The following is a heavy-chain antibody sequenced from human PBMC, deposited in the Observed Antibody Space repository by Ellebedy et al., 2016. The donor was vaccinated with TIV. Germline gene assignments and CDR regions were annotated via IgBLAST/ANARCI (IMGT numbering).Heavy chain of an antibody. Sequence: ASVKVSCXASGYTFTSYAMHWVRQAPGQRLEWMGWINAGNGNTGYAQKFQGRVTMTRNTSISTAYMELSSLRSEDTAVYYCARGRGPDWFNPWGQGTLVTVSS. CDR2: INAGNGNT. CDR3: ARGRGPDWFNP. V-gene: IGHV1-3*01. CDR1: GYTFTSYA. J-gene: IGHJ5*02. D-gene: IGHD3-10*01.